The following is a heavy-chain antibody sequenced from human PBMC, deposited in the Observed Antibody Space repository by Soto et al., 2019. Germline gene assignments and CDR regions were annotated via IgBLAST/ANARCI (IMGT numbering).Heavy chain of an antibody. CDR2: IKQDGSEK. V-gene: IGHV3-7*01. CDR3: ARFGPFGVVAATHYYYYYMDV. CDR1: GFTFSSYW. Sequence: PGGSLRLSCAASGFTFSSYWMSWVRQAPGKGLEWVANIKQDGSEKYYVDSVKGRFTISRDNAKNSLYLQMNSLRAEDTAVYYCARFGPFGVVAATHYYYYYMDVWGKGTTVTVSS. D-gene: IGHD2-15*01. J-gene: IGHJ6*03.